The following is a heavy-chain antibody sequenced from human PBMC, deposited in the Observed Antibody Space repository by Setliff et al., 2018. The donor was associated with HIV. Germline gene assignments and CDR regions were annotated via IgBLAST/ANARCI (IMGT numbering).Heavy chain of an antibody. D-gene: IGHD2-15*01. Sequence: ASVKVSCKASGYSLTDYYIHWVRQAPGQGLEWMGWINPKSDGTNYAQKFQGWITMTRDTSISTAYMELSRLRSDDTAVYYCARNPCSGGSCPDAFDIWGQGTMVTVSS. CDR1: GYSLTDYY. CDR2: INPKSDGT. V-gene: IGHV1-2*04. CDR3: ARNPCSGGSCPDAFDI. J-gene: IGHJ3*02.